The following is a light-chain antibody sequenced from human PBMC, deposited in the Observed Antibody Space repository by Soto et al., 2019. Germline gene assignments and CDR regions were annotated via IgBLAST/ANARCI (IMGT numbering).Light chain of an antibody. CDR1: QSISNW. CDR2: KAS. V-gene: IGKV1-5*03. Sequence: DIQMTQSPSTLSASVGDRVTITCRASQSISNWLAWYQQKPGKAPKLLIYKASSLESGVPSRFGGSGSGTEFTITISSLQPDDFATYYCQQYNSYAFFGPGTKVDIK. CDR3: QQYNSYAF. J-gene: IGKJ3*01.